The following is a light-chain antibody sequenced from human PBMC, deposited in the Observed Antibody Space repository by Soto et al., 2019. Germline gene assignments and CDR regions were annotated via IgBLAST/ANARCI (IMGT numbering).Light chain of an antibody. CDR1: QSLLYSNGYNY. J-gene: IGKJ5*01. Sequence: DIVMTQSPLSLPVTPEEPASIYCSSSQSLLYSNGYNYLDWYLQKPGQSPQLLIYLGSNRASRVPDRFSGSGSGTDFTLKISRVEAEELGVYYCMQDAQHPITFGQGTRREIK. CDR3: MQDAQHPIT. CDR2: LGS. V-gene: IGKV2-28*01.